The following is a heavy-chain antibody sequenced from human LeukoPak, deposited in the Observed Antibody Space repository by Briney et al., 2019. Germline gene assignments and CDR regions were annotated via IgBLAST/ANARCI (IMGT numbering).Heavy chain of an antibody. V-gene: IGHV6-1*01. CDR2: TYYRSKWYN. CDR3: ARRLTQYDCFDP. CDR1: GDSVSSNSAA. D-gene: IGHD2-2*01. J-gene: IGHJ5*02. Sequence: SQTLSLTCAISGDSVSSNSAAWNWIRQSPSRGLEWQGRTYYRSKWYNDYAVSVKSRITVNPDTSKNQFSLHLNSVTPEDTAVYYCARRLTQYDCFDPWGQGILVTVSS.